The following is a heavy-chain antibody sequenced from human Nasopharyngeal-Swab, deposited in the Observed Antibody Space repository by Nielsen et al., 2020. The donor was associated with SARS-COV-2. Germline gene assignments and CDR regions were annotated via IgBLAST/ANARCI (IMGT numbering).Heavy chain of an antibody. CDR1: GGSISSSSYY. V-gene: IGHV4-39*01. J-gene: IGHJ4*02. CDR2: IYYSGST. CDR3: ARQQWLVYFDY. D-gene: IGHD6-19*01. Sequence: SETLSLTCTVSGGSISSSSYYWGWIRQLPGKGLEWIGSIYYSGSTYYNPSLKSRVTISVDTSKNQFSLKLSSVTAADTAVYYCARQQWLVYFDYWGQGTLVTVSS.